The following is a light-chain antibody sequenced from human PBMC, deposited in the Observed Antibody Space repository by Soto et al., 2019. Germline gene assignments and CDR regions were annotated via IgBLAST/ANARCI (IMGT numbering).Light chain of an antibody. CDR2: GAS. CDR1: QSADIN. Sequence: EIVLTQSPATLSVSPGDRVTLSCRASQSADINLAWYQQRSGQAPRLLIYGASTRATDMPGRFSGSGSGTEFTLTISSLQSEDFAVYYCQHYKNWPRTFGRGTKVEIK. V-gene: IGKV3-15*01. CDR3: QHYKNWPRT. J-gene: IGKJ1*01.